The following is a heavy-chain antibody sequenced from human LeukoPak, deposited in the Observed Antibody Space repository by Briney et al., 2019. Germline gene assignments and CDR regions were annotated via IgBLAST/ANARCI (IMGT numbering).Heavy chain of an antibody. CDR3: ARGPNKSDGGNSGSAWFDP. D-gene: IGHD4-23*01. CDR2: RNPNSGNT. V-gene: IGHV1-8*01. J-gene: IGHJ5*02. Sequence: ASVKVSCKASVYTFTTYDINWVRQATGQGLEWMGWRNPNSGNTGYAQKFQGRVTMTRNTSISTAYMELRSLRSEDTAVYYCARGPNKSDGGNSGSAWFDPWGQGTLVTVSS. CDR1: VYTFTTYD.